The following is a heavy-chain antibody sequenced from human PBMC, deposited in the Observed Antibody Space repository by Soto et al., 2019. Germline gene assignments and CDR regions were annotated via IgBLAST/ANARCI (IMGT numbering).Heavy chain of an antibody. J-gene: IGHJ5*02. D-gene: IGHD3-16*01. V-gene: IGHV1-8*01. CDR3: ARLKQDYAVA. CDR2: RTPNSGNT. CDR1: VYTVTSYD. Sequence: QVQLVQSGAEVKKPGATVKVSYKASVYTVTSYDINWVRLATGQGIEWMGWRTPNSGNTAYAQKIQGSVTMTRDTSIIPAYMKLSSLRHEDTAVYYCARLKQDYAVAWGQGTLVTVSS.